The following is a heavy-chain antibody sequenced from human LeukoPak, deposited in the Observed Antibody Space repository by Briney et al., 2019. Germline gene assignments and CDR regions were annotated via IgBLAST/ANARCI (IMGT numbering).Heavy chain of an antibody. CDR2: ISWDGDNT. CDR1: GFTFDDYT. Sequence: GGSLRLSCAASGFTFDDYTMHWVRQAPGKGLEWVSLISWDGDNTYYADSVKGRFTISRDNNKNSLYLQMNSLRAEDTAVYYCASIAAAWDNNFDYWGQGTLVTVSS. D-gene: IGHD6-6*01. CDR3: ASIAAAWDNNFDY. V-gene: IGHV3-43*01. J-gene: IGHJ4*02.